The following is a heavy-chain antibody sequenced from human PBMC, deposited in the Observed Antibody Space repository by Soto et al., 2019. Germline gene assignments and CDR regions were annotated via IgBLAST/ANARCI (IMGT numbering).Heavy chain of an antibody. CDR1: GGSISSGGYY. J-gene: IGHJ6*02. CDR3: ARXRGXXXXXXXHGMDV. V-gene: IGHV4-31*03. CDR2: IYYSGST. D-gene: IGHD3-10*01. Sequence: QVQLQESGPGLVKPSQTLSLTCTVSGGSISSGGYYWSWIRQHPGKGLEWIGYIYYSGSTYYNPSLKSRVTISVDTSKNQFSLKLSSVTAADTAVYYCARXRGXXXXXXXHGMDVWGQGTTVTVSS.